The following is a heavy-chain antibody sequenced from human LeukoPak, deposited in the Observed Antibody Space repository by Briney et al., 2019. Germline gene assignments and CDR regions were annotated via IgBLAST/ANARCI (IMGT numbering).Heavy chain of an antibody. CDR2: INPNSGGT. CDR3: ARVLLESFWSGYQGVYFDY. CDR1: GYTFTGSY. J-gene: IGHJ4*02. Sequence: ASVKVSCKASGYTFTGSYVHWVRQAPGQGLEWMGWINPNSGGTNYAQKFQGRVTMTRDTSISTAYMELSRLRSDDTAVYYCARVLLESFWSGYQGVYFDYWGQGTLVTVSS. D-gene: IGHD3-3*01. V-gene: IGHV1-2*02.